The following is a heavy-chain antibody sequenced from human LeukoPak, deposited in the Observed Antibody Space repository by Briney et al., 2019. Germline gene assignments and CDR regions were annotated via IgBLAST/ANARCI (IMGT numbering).Heavy chain of an antibody. CDR2: IIPILGIA. D-gene: IGHD5-18*01. Sequence: EASVKVSCKASGGTFSSYAISWVRQAPGQGLEWMGRIIPILGIANYAQKFQGRVTITADKSTSTAYMELSSLRSGDTAVYYCARAMGDGYIKKYGMDVWGQGTTVTVSS. V-gene: IGHV1-69*04. CDR1: GGTFSSYA. J-gene: IGHJ6*02. CDR3: ARAMGDGYIKKYGMDV.